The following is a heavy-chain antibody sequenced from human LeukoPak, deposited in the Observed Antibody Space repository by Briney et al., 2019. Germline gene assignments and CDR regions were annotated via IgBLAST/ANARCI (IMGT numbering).Heavy chain of an antibody. CDR2: ISGSGGST. V-gene: IGHV3-23*01. Sequence: GGSLRLSCAASGFTFSSYAMSWVRQAPGKGLEWVSAISGSGGSTYYADSVKGRFTISRDNSKNTLYLRMNSLRAEDTAVYYCAKLDDILTGSLFDYWGQGTLVTVSS. CDR3: AKLDDILTGSLFDY. D-gene: IGHD3-9*01. CDR1: GFTFSSYA. J-gene: IGHJ4*02.